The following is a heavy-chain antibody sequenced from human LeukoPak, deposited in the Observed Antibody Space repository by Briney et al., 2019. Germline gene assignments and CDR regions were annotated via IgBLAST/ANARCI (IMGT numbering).Heavy chain of an antibody. V-gene: IGHV1-2*02. CDR3: AREKSIAAAEYFDY. D-gene: IGHD6-13*01. CDR1: GYTFTGYY. CDR2: INPNSGGT. Sequence: ASVKVSCRASGYTFTGYYMHWVRQAPGQGLEWMGWINPNSGGTNYAQRFQGRVTMTRDTSISTAYMELSRLRSDDTAVYYCAREKSIAAAEYFDYWGQGTLVTVSS. J-gene: IGHJ4*02.